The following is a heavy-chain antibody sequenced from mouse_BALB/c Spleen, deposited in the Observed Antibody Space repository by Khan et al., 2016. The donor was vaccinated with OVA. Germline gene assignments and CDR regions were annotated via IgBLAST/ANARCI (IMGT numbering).Heavy chain of an antibody. CDR1: GYIFSDYT. V-gene: IGHV1-18*01. CDR2: INPNNGDT. CDR3: ARTGYGSLGY. D-gene: IGHD1-1*01. Sequence: VQLQQSGPELVKPGASVKISCKASGYIFSDYTIDWVKQSHGKSLEWIGDINPNNGDTFYNQKFKGKATLTVDKSSSTAFMALRSLTSEDTAIYYCARTGYGSLGYWGQGTTLTVSS. J-gene: IGHJ2*01.